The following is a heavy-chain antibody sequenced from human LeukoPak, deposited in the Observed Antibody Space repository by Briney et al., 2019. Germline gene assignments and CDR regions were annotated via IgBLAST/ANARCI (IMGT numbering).Heavy chain of an antibody. J-gene: IGHJ4*02. D-gene: IGHD3-10*01. CDR2: IYSGGST. V-gene: IGHV3-53*01. CDR3: ARVQGHTMVREYYFDY. Sequence: GGSLRLSCAASGFTVSSNYMSWVRKAPGKGLEWVSVIYSGGSTYYADSVKGRFTISRDNSKNTLYLQMNSLRAEDTAVYYCARVQGHTMVREYYFDYWGQGTLVTVSS. CDR1: GFTVSSNY.